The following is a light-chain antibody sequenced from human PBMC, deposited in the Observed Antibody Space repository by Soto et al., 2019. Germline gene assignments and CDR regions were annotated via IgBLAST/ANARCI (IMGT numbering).Light chain of an antibody. J-gene: IGKJ5*01. CDR2: AAS. Sequence: DIQMTQSPSSLSASVGDRVTITCRARQSISSYLNWYQQKPRKAPKLLIYAASSLQSGVPSRFSGSGSGTDFTLTISSLQPEDFATYYCQQSYSTPPITFGQGTRLEIK. V-gene: IGKV1-39*01. CDR3: QQSYSTPPIT. CDR1: QSISSY.